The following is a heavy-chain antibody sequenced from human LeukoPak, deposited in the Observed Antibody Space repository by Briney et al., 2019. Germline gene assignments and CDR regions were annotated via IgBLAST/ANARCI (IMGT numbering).Heavy chain of an antibody. CDR3: SRGLHYSGTDYFPH. CDR1: GFTFRSFN. V-gene: IGHV3-21*01. CDR2: ISTSSSSI. J-gene: IGHJ1*01. Sequence: TGGSLSLPCVASGFTFRSFNMNWVRQPPGKGLEWVSSISTSSSSIYYADSVKGRFTISRDNAKNSLYLQMNSLRAEDTAVYYCSRGLHYSGTDYFPHWGQGTLVTVSS. D-gene: IGHD5-12*01.